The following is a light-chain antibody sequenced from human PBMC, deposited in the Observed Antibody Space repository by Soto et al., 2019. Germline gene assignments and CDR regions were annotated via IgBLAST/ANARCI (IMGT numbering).Light chain of an antibody. Sequence: DIQMTQSPSTLSASVGDRVTITCRASQTISSWLAWYQQKPGKAPKLLIYDASTLHSGVPSRFSGSESGTEFTLTINSLQPDDFATYYCQQYNSYPYAFGQGTKLEIK. CDR2: DAS. V-gene: IGKV1-5*01. CDR3: QQYNSYPYA. CDR1: QTISSW. J-gene: IGKJ2*01.